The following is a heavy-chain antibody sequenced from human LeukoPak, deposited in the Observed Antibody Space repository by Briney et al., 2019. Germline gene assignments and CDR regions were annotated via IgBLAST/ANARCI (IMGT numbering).Heavy chain of an antibody. CDR1: GFTFSSYS. J-gene: IGHJ4*02. CDR3: AREWELQTRFDF. CDR2: ISGRSSRI. V-gene: IGHV3-21*04. Sequence: PGGSLRLSCAASGFTFSSYSMTWVRRTPGKGLEWVSSISGRSSRIYYADSVKGRFTISRDNAKNSAYLQMNSLRAEDSAVYYCAREWELQTRFDFWGQGTLVTVSS. D-gene: IGHD1-26*01.